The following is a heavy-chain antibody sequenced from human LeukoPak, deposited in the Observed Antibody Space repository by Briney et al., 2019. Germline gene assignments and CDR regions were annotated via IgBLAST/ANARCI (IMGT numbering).Heavy chain of an antibody. V-gene: IGHV1-18*01. CDR2: ISAYNGNT. CDR1: GGTFSSYA. J-gene: IGHJ4*02. Sequence: GASVKVSCKASGGTFSSYAISWVRQAPGQGLEWMGWISAYNGNTNYTQKLQGRVTMTTDTSTSTAYMELRSLRSDDTAVYYCARVDTSGWFPGRDYWGQGTLVTVSS. CDR3: ARVDTSGWFPGRDY. D-gene: IGHD6-19*01.